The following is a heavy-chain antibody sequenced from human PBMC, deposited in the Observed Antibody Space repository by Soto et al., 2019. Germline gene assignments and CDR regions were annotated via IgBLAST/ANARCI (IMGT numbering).Heavy chain of an antibody. Sequence: QVQLVQSGAEVKKPGSSVKVSCKASGGTFSSYAISWVRQAPGQGLEWMGGIIPIFGTANYAQKFQGRVTITADESTSTAYMELSSLRSEDTAVYYCARAARWGYYDSSGYPRPFDYWGQGTLVTVSS. V-gene: IGHV1-69*12. J-gene: IGHJ4*02. CDR2: IIPIFGTA. CDR3: ARAARWGYYDSSGYPRPFDY. CDR1: GGTFSSYA. D-gene: IGHD3-22*01.